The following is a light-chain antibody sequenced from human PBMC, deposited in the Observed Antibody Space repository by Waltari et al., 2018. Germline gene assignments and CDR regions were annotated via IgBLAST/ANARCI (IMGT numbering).Light chain of an antibody. CDR3: AAWDDSLNGVV. V-gene: IGLV1-36*01. J-gene: IGLJ3*02. Sequence: QSLLTQPPPVSEAPGQRVTISCSGSRANIGNNVLNWYQQLPGKPPKLLIYYDDLLPSGVSDRFSGSKSGTSASLAISGLQSEDEADYYCAAWDDSLNGVVFGGGTKLTVL. CDR2: YDD. CDR1: RANIGNNV.